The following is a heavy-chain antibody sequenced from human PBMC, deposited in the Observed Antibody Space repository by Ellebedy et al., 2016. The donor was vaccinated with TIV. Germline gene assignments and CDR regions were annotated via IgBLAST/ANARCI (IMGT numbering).Heavy chain of an antibody. CDR2: INPSGGST. CDR1: GYTFTSYY. V-gene: IGHV1-46*01. D-gene: IGHD5-12*01. Sequence: ASVKVSXXASGYTFTSYYMHWVRQAPGQGLEWMGIINPSGGSTSYGQKFQGRVTMTRDTSTSTVYMELRSLRSDDTAVYYCARADIVATGFDYWGQGTLVTVSS. CDR3: ARADIVATGFDY. J-gene: IGHJ4*02.